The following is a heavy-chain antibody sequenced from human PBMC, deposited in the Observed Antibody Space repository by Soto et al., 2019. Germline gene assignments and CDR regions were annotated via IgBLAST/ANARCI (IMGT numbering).Heavy chain of an antibody. Sequence: QVQLQQWGAGLLKPSETLSLTCAVYVGSFSGYYWSWVRQPPGKGLEWIGEINRRGSSNYNPSLKSRVTISVDTSKTQFSLKLSSVTAADTAVYYCARGGDPILVPPFDYWGQGTLVTVSS. CDR1: VGSFSGYY. D-gene: IGHD2-2*01. J-gene: IGHJ4*02. V-gene: IGHV4-34*01. CDR2: INRRGSS. CDR3: ARGGDPILVPPFDY.